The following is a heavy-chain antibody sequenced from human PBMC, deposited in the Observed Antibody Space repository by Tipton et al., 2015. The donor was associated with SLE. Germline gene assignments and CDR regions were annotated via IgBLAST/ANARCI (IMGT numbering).Heavy chain of an antibody. CDR2: IDQDGSET. J-gene: IGHJ4*02. V-gene: IGHV3-7*01. D-gene: IGHD4-17*01. CDR1: GSSFSIFSTYW. CDR3: AREVPMTVVY. Sequence: SLRLSCAASGSSFSIFSTYWMTWVRQAPGKGLEWVASIDQDGSETYYVDSVKGRFTISRDNAKNSLYLEMNSLRGEDTAVYYCAREVPMTVVYWGQGTLVTVSS.